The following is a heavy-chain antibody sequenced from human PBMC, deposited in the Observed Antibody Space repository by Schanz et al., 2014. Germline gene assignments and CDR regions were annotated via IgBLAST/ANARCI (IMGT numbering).Heavy chain of an antibody. D-gene: IGHD1-1*01. CDR3: ARDRRNADLDY. V-gene: IGHV3-11*06. J-gene: IGHJ4*02. Sequence: VQLVQSGGGLVQPGGSLRLSCAASGFTFSDYYMSWIRQAPGKGLEWVSYVSSSSSYTHYADSVKGRFTISRDNSKSTLYVEMNSLRVEDTALYYCARDRRNADLDYWGQGTLVTVSS. CDR2: VSSSSSYT. CDR1: GFTFSDYY.